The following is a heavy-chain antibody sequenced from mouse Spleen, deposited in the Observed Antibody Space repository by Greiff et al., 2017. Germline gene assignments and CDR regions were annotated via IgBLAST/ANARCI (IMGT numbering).Heavy chain of an antibody. J-gene: IGHJ1*01. CDR1: GFTFSSYG. Sequence: EVQRVESGGGLVKPGGSLKLSCAASGFTFSSYGMSWVRQTPEKRLEWVATISGGGSYTYYPDSVKGRFTISRDNAKNNLYLQMSSLRSEDTALYYCARVYGNYWYFDVWGAGTTVTVSS. CDR3: ARVYGNYWYFDV. D-gene: IGHD2-1*01. V-gene: IGHV5-9-2*01. CDR2: ISGGGSYT.